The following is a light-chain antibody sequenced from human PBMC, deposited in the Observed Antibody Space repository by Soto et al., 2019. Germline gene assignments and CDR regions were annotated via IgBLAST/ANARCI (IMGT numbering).Light chain of an antibody. CDR1: QSVRTN. J-gene: IGKJ1*01. CDR2: GAS. CDR3: QQFGSSPT. V-gene: IGKV3-15*01. Sequence: EVVLTQSPATLSVSAGGTVTLSCRASQSVRTNVAWYQQIPGQAPRLLVYGASTRATGVPARFTGSGSGIEFSLTISSLLSEDSAFYYCQQFGSSPTFGQGTKVEIK.